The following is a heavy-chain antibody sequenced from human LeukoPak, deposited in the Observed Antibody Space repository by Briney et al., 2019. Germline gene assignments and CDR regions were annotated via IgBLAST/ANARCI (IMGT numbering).Heavy chain of an antibody. CDR1: GFTFSSYD. J-gene: IGHJ4*02. CDR2: IGTAGDT. Sequence: GGSLRLSCAASGFTFSSYDMHWVRQAPGKGLEWVSAIGTAGDTYYPGSVKGRFTISRENAKNSLYLQMNSLRAGDTAVYYCARESPSASFDYWGQGTLVTVSS. CDR3: ARESPSASFDY. V-gene: IGHV3-13*01. D-gene: IGHD2-21*01.